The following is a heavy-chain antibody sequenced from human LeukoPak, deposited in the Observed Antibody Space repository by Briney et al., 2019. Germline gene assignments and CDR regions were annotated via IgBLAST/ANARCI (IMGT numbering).Heavy chain of an antibody. V-gene: IGHV3-21*01. D-gene: IGHD3-22*01. CDR1: GFNFNTYT. Sequence: GGSLRLSCSASGFNFNTYTMNWVRQAPGKGLEWVSSISSSGSFIYYADSVKGRFTISRDNAKNSLYLRMNSLSADDTALYYCAREPYYDCSGYSPDYWGQGTLVTVSS. J-gene: IGHJ4*02. CDR3: AREPYYDCSGYSPDY. CDR2: ISSSGSFI.